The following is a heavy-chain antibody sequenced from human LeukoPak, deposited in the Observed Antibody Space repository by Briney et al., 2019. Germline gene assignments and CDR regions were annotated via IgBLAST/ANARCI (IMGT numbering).Heavy chain of an antibody. J-gene: IGHJ4*02. D-gene: IGHD1-7*01. CDR1: GGSISSYF. CDR3: ARQRSLTGTTPYFDY. CDR2: IYTSGST. V-gene: IGHV4-4*09. Sequence: PSETLSLTCTVSGGSISSYFWGWIRQPPGKGLEWIGYIYTSGSTNYNPSLKSRVTISVDTSKNQFSLQLSSVTAADTAVYYCARQRSLTGTTPYFDYWGQGTLVTVSS.